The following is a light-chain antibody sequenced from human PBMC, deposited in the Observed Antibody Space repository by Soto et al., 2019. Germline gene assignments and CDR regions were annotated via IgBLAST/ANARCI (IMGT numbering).Light chain of an antibody. CDR1: SSDVGSYNL. Sequence: QSVLTQPASVSGSPGQSITISCTGTSSDVGSYNLVSWYQQHPGKAPKLMIYEGSKRPSGVSNRFSGSKSGNTVSLTISGLQAEDEADYYCCSYAGSSTLVFGGGTKVTVL. CDR3: CSYAGSSTLV. V-gene: IGLV2-23*01. J-gene: IGLJ3*02. CDR2: EGS.